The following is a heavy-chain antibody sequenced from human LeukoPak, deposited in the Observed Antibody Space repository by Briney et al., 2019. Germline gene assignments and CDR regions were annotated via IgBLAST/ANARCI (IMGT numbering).Heavy chain of an antibody. V-gene: IGHV4-59*08. CDR1: GGSISSYY. Sequence: SETLSLTCTVSGGSISSYYWSWIRQPPGKGLEWIGYIYYSGSTNYHPSLKSRVTISVDTSKNQFSLKLSSVTAADTAVYYCAGRYGGHDKVDYWGQGTLVTVSS. J-gene: IGHJ4*02. D-gene: IGHD4-23*01. CDR2: IYYSGST. CDR3: AGRYGGHDKVDY.